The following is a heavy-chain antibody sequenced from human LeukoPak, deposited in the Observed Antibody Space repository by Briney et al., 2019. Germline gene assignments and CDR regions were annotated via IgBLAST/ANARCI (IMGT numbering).Heavy chain of an antibody. Sequence: PGRSLRLSCAASGFSFRSYAIHWVRQAPGRGLEWVSVIYSGGSTYYADSVKGRFTISRDNSKNTLFLQMNSLRAGDTAVYYCARGTVTMVDYWGQGTLVTVSS. CDR2: IYSGGST. CDR1: GFSFRSYA. D-gene: IGHD3-10*01. V-gene: IGHV3-66*01. CDR3: ARGTVTMVDY. J-gene: IGHJ4*02.